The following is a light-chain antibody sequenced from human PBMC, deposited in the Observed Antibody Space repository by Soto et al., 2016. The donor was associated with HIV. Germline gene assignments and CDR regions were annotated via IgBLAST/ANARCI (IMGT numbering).Light chain of an antibody. V-gene: IGKV1-8*01. Sequence: AIRMTQSPSSLSASTGDRVTITCRASQGISSYLAWYQQKPGKAPKLLIYAASTLQSGVPSRFSGSGSGTDFTLTISCLQSEDFATYYCQQYYSYPRTFGQRDQGGNQT. J-gene: IGKJ1*01. CDR2: AAS. CDR1: QGISSY. CDR3: QQYYSYPRT.